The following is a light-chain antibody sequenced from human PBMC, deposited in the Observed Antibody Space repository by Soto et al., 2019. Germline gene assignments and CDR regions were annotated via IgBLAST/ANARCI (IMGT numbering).Light chain of an antibody. CDR2: EAS. CDR3: QQYTNLPLT. J-gene: IGKJ4*01. CDR1: QSISSW. V-gene: IGKV1-5*01. Sequence: DIQMTQSPSTLSASVGDRVTITCRASQSISSWLAWYQQKPGKAPKLLIHEASRLETGVPSRFSGSASRTEFTLTISGLHAEDFATYYCQQYTNLPLTFGGGTKVEIK.